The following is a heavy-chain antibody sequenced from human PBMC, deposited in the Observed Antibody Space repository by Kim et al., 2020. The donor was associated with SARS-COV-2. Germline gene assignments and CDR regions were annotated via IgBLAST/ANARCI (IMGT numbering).Heavy chain of an antibody. CDR2: IYFDDSDR. Sequence: GESLKISCKDSGHSYSNYWIAWVRQVPGKGLEWVGNIYFDDSDRKYSPSLQGHVTMSVDRSIRTAFLQWRSVEASDTAIYYCAYTRTGDAGFDPWGRGTLVTVSS. V-gene: IGHV5-51*01. J-gene: IGHJ5*02. CDR3: AYTRTGDAGFDP. CDR1: GHSYSNYW. D-gene: IGHD2-2*01.